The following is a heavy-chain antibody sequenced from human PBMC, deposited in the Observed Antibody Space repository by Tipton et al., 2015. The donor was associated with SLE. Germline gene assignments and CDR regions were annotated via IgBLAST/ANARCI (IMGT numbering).Heavy chain of an antibody. CDR3: ARGPYYYDSSGPGYFDL. CDR1: GFTFSSYW. D-gene: IGHD3-22*01. V-gene: IGHV3-74*01. Sequence: GSLRLSCAASGFTFSSYWMHWVRQAPGKGLVWVSRINSDGSSTSYADSVKGRFTISRDNAKNSLYLQMNSLRAEDTAVYYCARGPYYYDSSGPGYFDLWGRGTLVTVSS. J-gene: IGHJ2*01. CDR2: INSDGSST.